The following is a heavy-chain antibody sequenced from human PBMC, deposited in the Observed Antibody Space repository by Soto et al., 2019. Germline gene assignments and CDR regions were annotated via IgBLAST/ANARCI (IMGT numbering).Heavy chain of an antibody. Sequence: ASVRVSCKTSGYSFTKYGLHWVRQAPGQRLEWMGWINPGNGDTKYSQKFQGRVTITRDTSATTAYMELSSLRSEDSAVFYCARTDCSSTSCYNYYYYGMDVWGQGTTVTVS. CDR1: GYSFTKYG. J-gene: IGHJ6*02. D-gene: IGHD2-2*01. CDR2: INPGNGDT. V-gene: IGHV1-3*01. CDR3: ARTDCSSTSCYNYYYYGMDV.